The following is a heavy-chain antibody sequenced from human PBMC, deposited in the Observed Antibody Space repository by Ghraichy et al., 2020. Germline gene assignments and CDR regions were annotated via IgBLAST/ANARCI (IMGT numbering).Heavy chain of an antibody. V-gene: IGHV3-30*02. J-gene: IGHJ6*02. CDR3: AKDRGGYSYGYGGMDV. CDR1: GLTFSSYG. D-gene: IGHD5-18*01. CDR2: IRYDGSNK. Sequence: WGSLRLSCAASGLTFSSYGMHWVRQAPGKGLEWVAFIRYDGSNKYYADSVKGRFTISRDNSKNTLYLQMNSLRAEDTAVYYCAKDRGGYSYGYGGMDVWGQGTTVTVSS.